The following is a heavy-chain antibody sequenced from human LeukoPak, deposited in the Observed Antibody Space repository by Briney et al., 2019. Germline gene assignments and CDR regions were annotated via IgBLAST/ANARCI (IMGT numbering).Heavy chain of an antibody. D-gene: IGHD2-8*01. CDR2: IYYSGST. CDR3: ARVARTHGNWFDP. V-gene: IGHV4-39*06. CDR1: GGSISSSSYY. J-gene: IGHJ5*02. Sequence: PSGTLSLTCTVSGGSISSSSYYWGWIRQPPGKGLEWIGSIYYSGSTYCNPSLKSRVTISVDTTKNQFPQKLSSVTAADTAVYYCARVARTHGNWFDPWGQGTLVTVSS.